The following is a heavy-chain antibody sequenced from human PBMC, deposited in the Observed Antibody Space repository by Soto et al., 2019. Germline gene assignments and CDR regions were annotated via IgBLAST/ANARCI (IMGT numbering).Heavy chain of an antibody. D-gene: IGHD2-15*01. CDR1: GFTFSSYG. CDR2: IWYDGSNK. Sequence: GSLRLSCAASGFTFSSYGMHWVRQAPGKGLEWVAVIWYDGSNKYYGDSVKGRFTISRDNAKNTLYLQMNSLRAEDTAVYYCGRVLGDCSSSSCPLFYHYGMDVWGQGTTVPVSS. V-gene: IGHV3-33*01. J-gene: IGHJ6*02. CDR3: GRVLGDCSSSSCPLFYHYGMDV.